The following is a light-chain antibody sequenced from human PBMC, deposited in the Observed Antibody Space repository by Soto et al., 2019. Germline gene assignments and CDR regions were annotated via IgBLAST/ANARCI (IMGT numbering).Light chain of an antibody. J-gene: IGKJ1*01. CDR3: QQSYSTPPWT. V-gene: IGKV1-39*01. Sequence: DIQMTQSPSSLSASVGDRVTITCRASQSISSYLNWYQQKPGKAPKLLIYAASSLQSGVPSRFSGRGSVTDFTLTISSLQPEDFATYYCQQSYSTPPWTFGQGTKVEIK. CDR1: QSISSY. CDR2: AAS.